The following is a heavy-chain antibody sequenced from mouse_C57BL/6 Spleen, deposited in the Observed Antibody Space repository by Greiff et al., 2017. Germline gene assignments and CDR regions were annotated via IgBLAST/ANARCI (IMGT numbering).Heavy chain of an antibody. V-gene: IGHV1-62-2*01. D-gene: IGHD4-1*02. Sequence: VQLQQSGAELVKPGASVKLSCKASGYTFTEYSIHWVKQRSGQGLEWIGRFYPGSGSIKYNEKFKDKATLTADKSSSTVYMELSRLTSEASAVYFCARHEDSPSNWDYYFDYWGQGTTLTVSS. J-gene: IGHJ2*01. CDR2: FYPGSGSI. CDR1: GYTFTEYS. CDR3: ARHEDSPSNWDYYFDY.